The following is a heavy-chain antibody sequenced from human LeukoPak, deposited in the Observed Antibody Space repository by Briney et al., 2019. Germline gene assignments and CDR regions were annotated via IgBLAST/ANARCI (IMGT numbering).Heavy chain of an antibody. D-gene: IGHD6-19*01. V-gene: IGHV3-23*01. CDR1: GFTFSSYA. Sequence: GGSLRLSCAASGFTFSSYAMSWVRQAPGKGLEWVSAISGSGGSTYYADSVKGRFTISRDNSKNTLYLQMNSLRAEDTAVYYCARIRRYSGGWRLVDYWGQGTLVTVSS. J-gene: IGHJ4*02. CDR3: ARIRRYSGGWRLVDY. CDR2: ISGSGGST.